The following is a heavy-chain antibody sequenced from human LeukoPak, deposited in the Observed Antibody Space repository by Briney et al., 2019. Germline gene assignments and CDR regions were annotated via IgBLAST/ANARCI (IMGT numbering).Heavy chain of an antibody. CDR3: ARGLFGEVSDY. CDR1: GFTFSSYG. V-gene: IGHV3-30*03. D-gene: IGHD3-10*02. J-gene: IGHJ4*02. CDR2: ISYDGSNK. Sequence: GGSLRLSCAASGFTFSSYGMHWVRQAPGKGLEWVAVISYDGSNKYYADSVKGRFTISRDNSKNTLYLQMNSLRAEDTAVYYCARGLFGEVSDYWGQGTLVTVSS.